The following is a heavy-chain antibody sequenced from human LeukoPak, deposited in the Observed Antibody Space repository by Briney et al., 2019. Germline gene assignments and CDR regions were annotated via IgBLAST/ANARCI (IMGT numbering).Heavy chain of an antibody. CDR3: ARRVWFGEFPMDV. J-gene: IGHJ6*02. CDR2: ISAYNGNT. CDR1: GYTFTSYG. Sequence: ASVKVSCKASGYTFTSYGISWVRQAPGQGLEWMGWISAYNGNTNYAQKLQGRVTMTTDTSTSTAYVELRSLRSDDTAVYYCARRVWFGEFPMDVWGQGTTVTVSS. V-gene: IGHV1-18*01. D-gene: IGHD3-10*01.